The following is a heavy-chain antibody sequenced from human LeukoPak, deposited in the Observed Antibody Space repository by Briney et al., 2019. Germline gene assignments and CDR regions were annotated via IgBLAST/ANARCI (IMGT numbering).Heavy chain of an antibody. V-gene: IGHV3-21*01. Sequence: GGSLRLSCAASGFSFSTNWMHWVRQAPGKGLEWVSSISSSSSYIYYADSVKGRFTISRDNAKNSLYLRMNSLRAEDTAVYYCARETVDDFWSGYGSNAFDIWGQGTMVTVSS. J-gene: IGHJ3*02. CDR2: ISSSSSYI. CDR3: ARETVDDFWSGYGSNAFDI. D-gene: IGHD3-3*01. CDR1: GFSFSTNW.